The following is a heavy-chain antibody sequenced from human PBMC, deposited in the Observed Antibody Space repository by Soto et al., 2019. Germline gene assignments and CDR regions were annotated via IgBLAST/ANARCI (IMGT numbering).Heavy chain of an antibody. V-gene: IGHV1-46*01. J-gene: IGHJ4*02. CDR3: ATNWGVTGYFDY. Sequence: QVQLVQSGAEVKKPGASVKVSCKASGYTFTSYYMHWVRQAPGQGLEWMGIINPSGGSTSYAQKFKGRVTRTRDTPTRTVYRKLRSLRSEDTAVYYGATNWGVTGYFDYWGQGTLVTSSS. D-gene: IGHD7-27*01. CDR1: GYTFTSYY. CDR2: INPSGGST.